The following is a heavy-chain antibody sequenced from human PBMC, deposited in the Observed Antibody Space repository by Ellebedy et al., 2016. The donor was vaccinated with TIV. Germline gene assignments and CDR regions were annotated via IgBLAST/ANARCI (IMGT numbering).Heavy chain of an antibody. CDR1: GFSFATYS. CDR3: AREWTSLHSKGAVLDY. J-gene: IGHJ4*02. D-gene: IGHD3/OR15-3a*01. V-gene: IGHV3-21*01. CDR2: ISSTSRYI. Sequence: PGGSLRLSCAASGFSFATYSMNWVRQAPGKGPEWVGGISSTSRYIYPADSVKGRFTISRDNAKNSLFLQMDNLRADDTAMYYCAREWTSLHSKGAVLDYWGQGNLVTVSS.